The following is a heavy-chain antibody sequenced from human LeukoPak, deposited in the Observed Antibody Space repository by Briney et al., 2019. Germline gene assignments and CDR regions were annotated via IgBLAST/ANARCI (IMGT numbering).Heavy chain of an antibody. J-gene: IGHJ4*02. D-gene: IGHD6-13*01. V-gene: IGHV3-43*01. CDR3: AKDGGYSSSWYYFDY. Sequence: GGSLRLSCAASGCTFDDYTMHWVRQAPGKGLEWVSLISWDGGSTYYADSVKGRFTSSRDNSKNSLYLQMNSLRTEDTALYYCAKDGGYSSSWYYFDYWGQGTLVTVSS. CDR2: ISWDGGST. CDR1: GCTFDDYT.